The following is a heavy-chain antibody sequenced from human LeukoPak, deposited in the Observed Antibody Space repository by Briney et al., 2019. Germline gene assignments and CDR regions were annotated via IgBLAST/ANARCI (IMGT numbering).Heavy chain of an antibody. CDR2: IKSKVDGGTT. CDR3: AADLPTMGPQIDC. Sequence: PGGSLRLSCAASGFTFSGAWMSRVRQAPGKGLQWVARIKSKVDGGTTEYAAPVRGRFTISRDDSTNTVFLQMSSLKDEDTALYYCAADLPTMGPQIDCWGQGTLVIVSS. V-gene: IGHV3-15*01. J-gene: IGHJ4*02. D-gene: IGHD1-26*01. CDR1: GFTFSGAW.